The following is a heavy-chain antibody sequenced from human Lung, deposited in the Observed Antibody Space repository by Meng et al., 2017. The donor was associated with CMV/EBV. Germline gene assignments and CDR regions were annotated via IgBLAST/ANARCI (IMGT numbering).Heavy chain of an antibody. CDR3: AREVVVSGSALDS. CDR1: GGSSSSSSYY. D-gene: IGHD3-16*01. CDR2: IYYSGTT. Sequence: SXTXSLXCTVSGGSSSSSSYYWGWIRQSPRRGLEWIGNIYYSGTTYYNPSLKSRVTISVDTSKNQFSLKLSSVTAADTAVYSCAREVVVSGSALDSWSQGXLVTVSS. V-gene: IGHV4-39*07. J-gene: IGHJ4*02.